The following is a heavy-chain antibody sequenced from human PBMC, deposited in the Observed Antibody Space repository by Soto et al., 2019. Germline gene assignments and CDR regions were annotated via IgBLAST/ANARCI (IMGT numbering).Heavy chain of an antibody. J-gene: IGHJ4*02. V-gene: IGHV3-21*01. CDR2: VSKSDYT. CDR3: AREDSIIIPAVSDF. CDR1: RFTFNNYG. D-gene: IGHD2-2*01. Sequence: GGSLGLSGVVSRFTFNNYGIKWVRQSPGKGLEWVSTVSKSDYTYYSDSVKGRFTSSRDNSKNSVSLQMNTLRAEDTAVYYCAREDSIIIPAVSDFWGQGTLVTVSS.